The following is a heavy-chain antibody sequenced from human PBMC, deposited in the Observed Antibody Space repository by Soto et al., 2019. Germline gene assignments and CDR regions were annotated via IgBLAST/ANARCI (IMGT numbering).Heavy chain of an antibody. D-gene: IGHD2-8*02. J-gene: IGHJ4*02. CDR1: GGSISSYY. V-gene: IGHV4-59*01. Sequence: PSETLSLTCTVSGGSISSYYWSWIRQPPGKGLEWIGYIDYSGSTNCNPSLKSRVTISVDTSKNQFSLKLSSVTAADTAVYYCARDKITGLYDYWGQGTLVTVSS. CDR3: ARDKITGLYDY. CDR2: IDYSGST.